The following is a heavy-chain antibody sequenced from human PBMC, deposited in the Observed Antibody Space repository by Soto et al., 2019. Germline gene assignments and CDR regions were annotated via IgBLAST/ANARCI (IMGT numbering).Heavy chain of an antibody. CDR2: IKPSGGGT. V-gene: IGHV1-46*01. J-gene: IGHJ6*02. CDR1: GYIFTKYY. Sequence: ASVKVSCKASGYIFTKYYIDWVRQAPGQGLEWMGVIKPSGGGTGYAEKFQGRVTMTRNTSISTAYMELSSLRSEDTAVYYCARGVFSGHVWGQGTTVTVSS. CDR3: ARGVFSGHV.